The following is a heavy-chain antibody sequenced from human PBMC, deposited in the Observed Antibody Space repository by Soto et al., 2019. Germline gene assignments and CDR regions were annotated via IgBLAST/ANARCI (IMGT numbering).Heavy chain of an antibody. J-gene: IGHJ6*02. D-gene: IGHD3-10*01. CDR1: GGSISSYY. Sequence: QVQLQESGPGLVKPSETLSLTCTVSGGSISSYYWSWIRQPAGKGLEWIGRIYPSGTTNYNPSLQSRLTMPVDTSKNQFSLSLRSVTAADTAVYFCARDDYGSAGMDVWGQGTTVTVSS. CDR2: IYPSGTT. CDR3: ARDDYGSAGMDV. V-gene: IGHV4-4*07.